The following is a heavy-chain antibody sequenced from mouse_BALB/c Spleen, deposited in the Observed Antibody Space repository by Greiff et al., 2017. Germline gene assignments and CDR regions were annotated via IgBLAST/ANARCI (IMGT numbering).Heavy chain of an antibody. CDR1: GYTFSSYW. V-gene: IGHV1-9*01. D-gene: IGHD1-1*02. J-gene: IGHJ2*01. Sequence: VQLQQSGAELMKPGASVKISCKATGYTFSSYWIEWVKQRPGHGLEWIGEILPGSGSTNYNEKFKGKATFTADTSSNTAYMQLSSLTSEDSAVYYCARGTGMYYFDYWGQGTTLTVSS. CDR3: ARGTGMYYFDY. CDR2: ILPGSGST.